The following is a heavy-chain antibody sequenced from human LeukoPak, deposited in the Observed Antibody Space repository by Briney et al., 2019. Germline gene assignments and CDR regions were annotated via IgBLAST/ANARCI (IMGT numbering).Heavy chain of an antibody. D-gene: IGHD2-2*01. CDR1: GFTFSSYA. CDR3: AKARGGIVVVPAAYCFDY. Sequence: GGSLRLXCAASGFTFSSYAMSWVRQAPGKGLEWVSAISGSGGSTYYADSVKGRFTISRDNSKNTLYLQMNSLRAEDTAVYYCAKARGGIVVVPAAYCFDYWGQGTLATVSS. V-gene: IGHV3-23*01. CDR2: ISGSGGST. J-gene: IGHJ4*02.